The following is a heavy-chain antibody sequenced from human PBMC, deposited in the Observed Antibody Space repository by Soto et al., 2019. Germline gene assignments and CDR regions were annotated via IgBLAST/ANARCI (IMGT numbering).Heavy chain of an antibody. CDR2: ISAYNGKT. D-gene: IGHD3-9*01. Sequence: QVQLVQSGAEVKKPGASVKVSCRASGYTFTSYVISWVRQAPGQGLEWMGWISAYNGKTNYARKLQGRVTVTTDTSTSTAYMELRSLRSDDTAVYYCATFNYDILTGYTYYFDYWGQGTLVTVSS. V-gene: IGHV1-18*01. J-gene: IGHJ4*02. CDR1: GYTFTSYV. CDR3: ATFNYDILTGYTYYFDY.